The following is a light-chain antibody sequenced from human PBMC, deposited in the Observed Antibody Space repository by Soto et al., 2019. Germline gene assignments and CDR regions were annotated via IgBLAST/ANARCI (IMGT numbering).Light chain of an antibody. Sequence: QPVLTQPASVSGSPGQSITISCTGTSSDVGSYNLVSWYQQHPGEAPKLMIYGGTKRPSGVSNRFSGSKSGNTASLTISGLQAEDEADYYCCSYAGITTYYVFGTGTQLTVL. V-gene: IGLV2-23*01. J-gene: IGLJ1*01. CDR1: SSDVGSYNL. CDR3: CSYAGITTYYV. CDR2: GGT.